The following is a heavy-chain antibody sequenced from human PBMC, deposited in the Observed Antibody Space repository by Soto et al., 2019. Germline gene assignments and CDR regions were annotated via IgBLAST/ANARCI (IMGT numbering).Heavy chain of an antibody. CDR3: TTLRLDP. Sequence: GASVKVSCKASGYTFTGYYMHWVRQAPGQGLEWMGWVNPNTGVTKYAQKFQGRVTMTRDTSINTAYMELSGLTSDDTAVYYCTTLRLDPWGQGTLVTVSS. V-gene: IGHV1-2*02. D-gene: IGHD3-9*01. CDR1: GYTFTGYY. J-gene: IGHJ5*02. CDR2: VNPNTGVT.